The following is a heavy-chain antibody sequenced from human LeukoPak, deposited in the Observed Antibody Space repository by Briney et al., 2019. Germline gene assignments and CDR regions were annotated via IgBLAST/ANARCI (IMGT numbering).Heavy chain of an antibody. V-gene: IGHV3-7*01. CDR2: IKQDGSEK. D-gene: IGHD6-19*01. CDR3: ARVQGSSGPGIFDY. CDR1: GFTVSNYW. J-gene: IGHJ4*02. Sequence: GGSLRLSCAASGFTVSNYWMSWVRQAPGKGLEWVANIKQDGSEKYYVDSVKGRFTISRDNAKISLYLQMNSLRAEDTVVYYCARVQGSSGPGIFDYWGQGTLVTVSS.